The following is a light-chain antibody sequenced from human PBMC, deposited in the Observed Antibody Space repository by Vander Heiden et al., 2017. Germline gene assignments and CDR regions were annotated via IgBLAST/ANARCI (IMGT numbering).Light chain of an antibody. J-gene: IGLJ1*01. CDR3: QVWDTHTDHYV. V-gene: IGLV3-21*02. CDR2: DDR. CDR1: NIGSRS. Sequence: SYVLTQPPSVSAAPGQTARISCGGNNIGSRSVHWYMQKPGQAPVLVVYDDRDRPSGIPERFSGSNSGNTATLTISRVEAGDEADYYCQVWDTHTDHYVFGTGTRVTVL.